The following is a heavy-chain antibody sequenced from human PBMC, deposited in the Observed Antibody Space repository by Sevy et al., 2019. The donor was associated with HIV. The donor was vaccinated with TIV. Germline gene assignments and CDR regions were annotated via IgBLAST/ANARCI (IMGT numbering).Heavy chain of an antibody. CDR2: ISSSSSYI. CDR3: AREGITGSFDY. D-gene: IGHD1-20*01. CDR1: GFTFSSYS. J-gene: IGHJ4*02. Sequence: GGSLRLSCAASGFTFSSYSMNWVRQAPGKGLEWVSSISSSSSYIYYADSVKGRFTISRANAKNSLYLQMNSLRAEDTAVDYCAREGITGSFDYWGQGTLVTVS. V-gene: IGHV3-21*01.